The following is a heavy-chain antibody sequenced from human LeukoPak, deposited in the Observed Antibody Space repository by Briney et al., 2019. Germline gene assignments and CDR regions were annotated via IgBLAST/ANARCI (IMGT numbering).Heavy chain of an antibody. D-gene: IGHD6-13*01. CDR3: ASIVAVYRIAAAGTGFSYFDY. J-gene: IGHJ4*02. Sequence: ASVKVSCKASGYTFTSYDINWVRQATRQGLEWMGWMNPNSGNTGYAQKFQGRVTMTRNTSISTAYMELRSLRSDDTAVYYCASIVAVYRIAAAGTGFSYFDYWGQGTLVTVSS. CDR1: GYTFTSYD. CDR2: MNPNSGNT. V-gene: IGHV1-8*01.